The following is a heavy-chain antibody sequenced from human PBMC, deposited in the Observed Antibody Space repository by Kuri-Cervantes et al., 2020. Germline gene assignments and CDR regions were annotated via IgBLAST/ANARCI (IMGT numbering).Heavy chain of an antibody. V-gene: IGHV1-24*01. CDR3: ARGPRGGVDYYDSSGYYFVD. D-gene: IGHD3-22*01. J-gene: IGHJ4*02. CDR1: GYTFTGYY. CDR2: FDPEDGET. Sequence: ASVKVSCKASGYTFTGYYMHWVRQAPGKGLEWMGGFDPEDGETIYAQKFQGRVTMTEDTSTDTAYMELSSLRSEDTAVYYCARGPRGGVDYYDSSGYYFVDWGQGTLVTVSS.